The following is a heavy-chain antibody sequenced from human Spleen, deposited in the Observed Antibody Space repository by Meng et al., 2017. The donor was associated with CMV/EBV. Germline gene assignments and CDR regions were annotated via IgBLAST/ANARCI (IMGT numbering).Heavy chain of an antibody. CDR3: ASFHCSSSNCYTKNYDMDV. V-gene: IGHV4-39*07. CDR1: GGSISSSSYY. J-gene: IGHJ6*02. CDR2: IYYSGST. D-gene: IGHD2-2*02. Sequence: SETLSLTCTVSGGSISSSSYYWGWTRQPPGKGLEWIGNIYYSGSTNYNPSLKSRATISIDTSKNQFSLKVSSVTAADTAVYYCASFHCSSSNCYTKNYDMDVWGQGTTVTVSS.